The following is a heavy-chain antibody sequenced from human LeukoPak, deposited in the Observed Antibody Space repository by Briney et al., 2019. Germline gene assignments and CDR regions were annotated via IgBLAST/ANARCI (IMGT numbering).Heavy chain of an antibody. D-gene: IGHD6-13*01. CDR2: INHSGST. CDR3: ARSVYSTNADS. V-gene: IGHV4-34*01. Sequence: SVTLSLTCVVYGGSFSGYYWSWIRQPPGKGLEWIGEINHSGSTSYNPSLRSRVTISVDTSKNQLSLKLSSVIAADTAVYYCARSVYSTNADSWGQGTLVTVSS. CDR1: GGSFSGYY. J-gene: IGHJ4*02.